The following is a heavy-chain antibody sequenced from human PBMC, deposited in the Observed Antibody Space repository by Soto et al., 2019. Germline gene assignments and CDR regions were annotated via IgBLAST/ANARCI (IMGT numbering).Heavy chain of an antibody. CDR3: AKFTRWDRSGYYYYFDY. CDR2: ISGSGGST. V-gene: IGHV3-23*01. J-gene: IGHJ4*02. Sequence: PDGSLRLSCAASGFTFSSYAMSWVRQAPGKGLEWVSAISGSGGSTYYADSVKGRFTISRDNSKNTLYLQMNSLRAEDTAVYYCAKFTRWDRSGYYYYFDYWGQGTLVTVSS. D-gene: IGHD3-22*01. CDR1: GFTFSSYA.